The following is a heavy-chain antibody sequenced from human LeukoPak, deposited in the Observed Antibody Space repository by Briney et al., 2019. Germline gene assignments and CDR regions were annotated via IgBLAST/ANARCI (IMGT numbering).Heavy chain of an antibody. Sequence: ASVKVSCKASGYTFTGYYMHWVRQAPGQGLEWMGWINPNSGASNYAQKFQGRVTMTRDTSISTAYMELSRLRSDDTAVYYCARDTPGIAAAGSFDSWGQGTLVTVSS. CDR2: INPNSGAS. D-gene: IGHD6-13*01. V-gene: IGHV1-2*02. CDR3: ARDTPGIAAAGSFDS. CDR1: GYTFTGYY. J-gene: IGHJ4*02.